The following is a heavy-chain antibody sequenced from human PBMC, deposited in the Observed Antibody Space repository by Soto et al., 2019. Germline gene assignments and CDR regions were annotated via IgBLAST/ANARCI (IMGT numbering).Heavy chain of an antibody. CDR1: GGSISSGGYY. D-gene: IGHD4-4*01. Sequence: QVQLQESGPGLVKPSQTLSLTCTVSGGSISSGGYYWSWIRQHPGKGLEWIGYIYYSGSTYYNPSLKSRVTISVDTSKNQFSLKLSSVTAADTAVYYCARGGPMTTVTPAIDYWCQGTLVTVSS. CDR2: IYYSGST. V-gene: IGHV4-31*03. CDR3: ARGGPMTTVTPAIDY. J-gene: IGHJ4*02.